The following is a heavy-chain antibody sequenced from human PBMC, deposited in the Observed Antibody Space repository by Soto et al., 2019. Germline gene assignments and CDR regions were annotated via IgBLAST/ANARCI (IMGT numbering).Heavy chain of an antibody. Sequence: SETLSLTCTVSGGSISSSSYYWGWIRQPPGKGLEWIGSIYYSGSTYYNPSLKSRVTISVDTSKNQFSLKLSSVTAADTAVYYCARSSILYYYYYGMDVWGQGTTVT. CDR1: GGSISSSSYY. J-gene: IGHJ6*02. CDR2: IYYSGST. CDR3: ARSSILYYYYYGMDV. V-gene: IGHV4-39*01.